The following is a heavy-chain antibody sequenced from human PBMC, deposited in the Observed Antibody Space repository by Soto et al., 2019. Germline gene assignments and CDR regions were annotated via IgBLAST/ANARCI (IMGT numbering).Heavy chain of an antibody. CDR3: AKDPTVTTYYYYYGMDV. D-gene: IGHD4-4*01. Sequence: QVQLVESGGGVVQPGRYLRLSCAASGFTFSSYGMHWVRQAPGKGLEWVAVISYDGSNKYYADSVKGRFTISRDNSKNTLYLQMNSLRAEDTAVYYCAKDPTVTTYYYYYGMDVWGQGTTVTVSS. CDR2: ISYDGSNK. V-gene: IGHV3-30*18. CDR1: GFTFSSYG. J-gene: IGHJ6*02.